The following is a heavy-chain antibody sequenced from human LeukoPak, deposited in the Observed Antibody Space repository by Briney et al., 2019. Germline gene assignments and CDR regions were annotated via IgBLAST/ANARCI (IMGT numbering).Heavy chain of an antibody. V-gene: IGHV5-51*03. CDR2: IYPGDSDT. CDR3: ARGRLGSSTNWGWFDP. J-gene: IGHJ5*02. CDR1: GYSFTTYW. D-gene: IGHD2-2*01. Sequence: PGESLKTSCKGSGYSFTTYWIGWVRQMPGKGLECMGIIYPGDSDTRYSPSFQGQVTISADKSISTAYLQWSSLKASDTAIYYCARGRLGSSTNWGWFDPWGQGTLVTVSS.